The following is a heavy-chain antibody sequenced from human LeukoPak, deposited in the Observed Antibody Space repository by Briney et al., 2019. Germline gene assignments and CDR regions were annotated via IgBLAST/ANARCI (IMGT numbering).Heavy chain of an antibody. V-gene: IGHV1-18*01. Sequence: ASVKVSCKASGYTFTNYDINWVRPASGQGLEWMGWISVHNGKTNYAQKLQGRVTMTTDTSTSTAYMELRSLRSDDTAVYYCARNGVNHGGDYWGQGTLVTVSS. CDR1: GYTFTNYD. CDR2: ISVHNGKT. J-gene: IGHJ4*02. D-gene: IGHD4-23*01. CDR3: ARNGVNHGGDY.